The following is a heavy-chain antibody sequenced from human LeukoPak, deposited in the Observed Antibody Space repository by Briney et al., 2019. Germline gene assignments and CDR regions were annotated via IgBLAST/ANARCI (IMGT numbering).Heavy chain of an antibody. J-gene: IGHJ4*02. CDR1: GGSISSYY. V-gene: IGHV4-59*01. Sequence: PSETLSLTCTVSGGSISSYYWSWIRQPPGKGLEWIGYIYYSGSTHYNPSLKSRVTISVDTSKKQFSLKPRSATAADTAVYYCARDADYDTLTGYSGFDYWGQGTLVPVSS. D-gene: IGHD3-9*01. CDR3: ARDADYDTLTGYSGFDY. CDR2: IYYSGST.